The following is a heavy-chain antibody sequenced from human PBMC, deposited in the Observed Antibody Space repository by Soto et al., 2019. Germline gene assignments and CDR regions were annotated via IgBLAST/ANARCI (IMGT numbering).Heavy chain of an antibody. V-gene: IGHV1-69*01. CDR2: IVHLYGTT. CDR3: ARGVSAGVDY. Sequence: QVQLVQSGAEVKKPGSSVKVSCKSSGLTFSNYAISWVRQAPGQGPEWMGGIVHLYGTTNYAQRFQGRVTITADESTNTAYMEMRSLTSDDTAFYYCARGVSAGVDYWGQGTLVTVSS. J-gene: IGHJ4*02. D-gene: IGHD1-26*01. CDR1: GLTFSNYA.